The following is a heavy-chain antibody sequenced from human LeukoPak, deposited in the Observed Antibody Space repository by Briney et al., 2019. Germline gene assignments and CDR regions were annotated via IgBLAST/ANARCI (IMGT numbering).Heavy chain of an antibody. CDR1: GDSISSYY. V-gene: IGHV4-59*01. CDR3: ARAPWYFDL. J-gene: IGHJ2*01. Sequence: SETPSLTCTVSGDSISSYYWSWIRQPPGKGLEWIGYIYYSGSTNYNPSLKSRVTISVDTSKNQFSLKLSSVTAADTAVYYCARAPWYFDLWGRGTLVSVSS. CDR2: IYYSGST.